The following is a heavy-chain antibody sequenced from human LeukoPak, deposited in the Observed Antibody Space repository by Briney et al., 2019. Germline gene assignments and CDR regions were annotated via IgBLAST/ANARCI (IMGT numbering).Heavy chain of an antibody. CDR1: GFTFSDYY. CDR2: ISSSGSTI. V-gene: IGHV3-11*04. D-gene: IGHD3-3*01. CDR3: ARESAMYYDFWSGYYTGGYFDY. J-gene: IGHJ4*02. Sequence: GGSLRLSCAASGFTFSDYYMSWIRQAPGEGLEWVSYISSSGSTIYYADSVKGRFTISRDNAKNSLYLQMNSLRAEDTAVYYCARESAMYYDFWSGYYTGGYFDYWGQGTLVTVSS.